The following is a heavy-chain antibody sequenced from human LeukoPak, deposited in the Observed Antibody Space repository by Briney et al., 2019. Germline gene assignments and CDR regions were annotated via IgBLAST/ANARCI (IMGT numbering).Heavy chain of an antibody. D-gene: IGHD2-15*01. CDR2: ITPIFGTA. Sequence: ASVKVSCKASGGTFSSYAISWVRQAPGQGLEWMGRITPIFGTANYAQKFQGRVTITTDESTSTAYMELSSLRSEDTAVYYCARGGLYCSGGSCYSESFDYWGQGTLVTVSS. J-gene: IGHJ4*02. CDR1: GGTFSSYA. V-gene: IGHV1-69*05. CDR3: ARGGLYCSGGSCYSESFDY.